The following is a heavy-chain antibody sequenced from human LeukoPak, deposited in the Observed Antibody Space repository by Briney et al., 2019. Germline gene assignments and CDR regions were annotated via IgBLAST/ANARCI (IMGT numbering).Heavy chain of an antibody. D-gene: IGHD6-19*01. V-gene: IGHV1-2*02. J-gene: IGHJ4*02. CDR2: INPNSGGT. CDR3: ARGLAGTDY. CDR1: GYTFTGYY. Sequence: GASVKVSCKASGYTFTGYYMHWVRQAPGQGLEWMGWINPNSGGTHYAQKFQGRVTMTRNTSISTAYMELSSLRSEDTAVYYCARGLAGTDYWGQGTLVTVSS.